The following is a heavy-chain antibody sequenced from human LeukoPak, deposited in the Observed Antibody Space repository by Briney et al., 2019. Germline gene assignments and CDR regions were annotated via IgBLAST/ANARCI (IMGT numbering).Heavy chain of an antibody. CDR2: IYSGGST. CDR1: GFTVSSNY. J-gene: IGHJ4*02. Sequence: GGSLRLSCAASGFTVSSNYMSWVRQAPGKGLEWVSVIYSGGSTYYADSVKGRFTISRDNSKNTLYLQMNSLRAEDTAVYYCAREGMRELKYYFDYWGQGTLVTVSS. CDR3: AREGMRELKYYFDY. V-gene: IGHV3-66*01. D-gene: IGHD1-26*01.